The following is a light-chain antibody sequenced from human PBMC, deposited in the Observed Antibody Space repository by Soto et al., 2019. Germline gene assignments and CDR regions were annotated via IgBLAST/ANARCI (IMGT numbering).Light chain of an antibody. CDR3: SSYTSSSTRV. V-gene: IGLV2-14*01. CDR1: SSDVGGYNY. CDR2: DVS. Sequence: QSVLTQPASVSGSPGQSITISCTGTSSDVGGYNYVSWYQQHPGKAPKVMIYDVSTRSSGVSNRSSGSKSGNTASLTISGVQAEDEADYYYSSYTSSSTRVFGTGTKLTVL. J-gene: IGLJ1*01.